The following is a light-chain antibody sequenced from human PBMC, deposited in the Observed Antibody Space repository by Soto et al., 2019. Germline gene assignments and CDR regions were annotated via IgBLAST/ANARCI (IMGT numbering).Light chain of an antibody. CDR1: QTISSW. V-gene: IGKV1-5*03. J-gene: IGKJ1*01. CDR2: KAS. CDR3: QQYTSYFRA. Sequence: VTASPTHPAAVVGDRVTITCRASQTISSWLAWYQQKPGKAPKLLIYKASTLKSGVPSRFSGSGSGTEFTLTISSLQPDDFATYYCQQYTSYFRAFGHGTKVDIK.